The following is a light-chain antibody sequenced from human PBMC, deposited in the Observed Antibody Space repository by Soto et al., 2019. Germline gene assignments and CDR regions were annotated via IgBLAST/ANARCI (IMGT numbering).Light chain of an antibody. CDR1: QAISNY. J-gene: IGKJ5*01. Sequence: DIQMTQSPSSLSASVGDRVTIACRASQAISNYLAWYQQKPGKVPKLLIYDASSLQSGVPSRFSGSGSGTDFTLTISSLQPEDFATYYCQQSYSTPITFGQGTRLEIK. CDR2: DAS. CDR3: QQSYSTPIT. V-gene: IGKV1-39*01.